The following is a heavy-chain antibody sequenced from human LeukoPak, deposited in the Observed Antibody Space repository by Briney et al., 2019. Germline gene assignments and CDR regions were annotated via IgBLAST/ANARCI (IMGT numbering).Heavy chain of an antibody. CDR2: ISWNSGSI. V-gene: IGHV3-9*01. Sequence: GRSLRISGEASGYTFDDYAMHWVRQAPGKGLDWGSCISWNSGSIGYADSVKGRFSISRDNGKNSLYLQMDSLTTEDTALYYCAKGHTYGLGESYLDFWGQGTLVSVSS. D-gene: IGHD5-18*01. CDR1: GYTFDDYA. CDR3: AKGHTYGLGESYLDF. J-gene: IGHJ4*02.